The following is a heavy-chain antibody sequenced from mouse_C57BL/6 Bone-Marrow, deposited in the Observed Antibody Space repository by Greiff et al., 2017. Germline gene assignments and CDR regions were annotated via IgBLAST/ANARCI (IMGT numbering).Heavy chain of an antibody. J-gene: IGHJ3*01. V-gene: IGHV14-2*01. CDR2: IDPEDGET. D-gene: IGHD2-2*01. CDR1: GFNIKDYY. CDR3: ARGGYNGAY. Sequence: VQLQQSGAELVKPGASVKLSCTASGFNIKDYYMHWVKQRTEQGLAWIGRIDPEDGETKYAPKFQGKATITADTSSNTDYLQLSSLTSEDTAVDYCARGGYNGAYWGQGTPVTVSA.